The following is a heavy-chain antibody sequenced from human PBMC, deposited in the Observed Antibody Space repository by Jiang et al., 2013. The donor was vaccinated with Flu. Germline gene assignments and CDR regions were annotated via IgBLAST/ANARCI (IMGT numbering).Heavy chain of an antibody. CDR3: ARGDYYGSGSYVGSGNDYYYYGMDV. J-gene: IGHJ6*02. CDR1: GDSVSSNSAA. Sequence: QTLSLTCAISGDSVSSNSAAWNWIRQSPSRGLEWLGRTYFRSKWYNDYAVSVKSRITINPDTSKNQFSLHLNSMTPEDTAVYYCARGDYYGSGSYVGSGNDYYYYGMDVWGQGTTVTVSS. D-gene: IGHD3-10*01. CDR2: TYFRSKWYN. V-gene: IGHV6-1*01.